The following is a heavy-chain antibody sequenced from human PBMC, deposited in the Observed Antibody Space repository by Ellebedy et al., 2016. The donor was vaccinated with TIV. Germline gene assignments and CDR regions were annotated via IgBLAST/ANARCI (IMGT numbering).Heavy chain of an antibody. CDR3: ARDRLLWFGESHDAFDI. J-gene: IGHJ3*02. Sequence: PGGSPRLSCAVSGFTFSSYSMNWVRQAPGKGLEWVSFISSGSSYIYYADSVKGRFTISRDNAKNSLYLQMNSLRADDTAVYYCARDRLLWFGESHDAFDIWGQGTMVTVSS. V-gene: IGHV3-21*01. CDR2: ISSGSSYI. CDR1: GFTFSSYS. D-gene: IGHD3-10*01.